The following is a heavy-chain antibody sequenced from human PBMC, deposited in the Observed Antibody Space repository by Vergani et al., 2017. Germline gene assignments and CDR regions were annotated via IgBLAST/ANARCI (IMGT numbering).Heavy chain of an antibody. CDR2: MNPNSGNT. CDR3: ARAHCSSTSCYDWFDP. D-gene: IGHD2-2*01. Sequence: QVQLVPSGAEVKKPGASVKVSCKASGYTFTSYDINWVRQATGQGLEWMGWMNPNSGNTGYAQKFQGRVTMTRNTSISTAYMELSSLRSEDTAVYYCARAHCSSTSCYDWFDPWGQGTLVTVSS. V-gene: IGHV1-8*01. CDR1: GYTFTSYD. J-gene: IGHJ5*02.